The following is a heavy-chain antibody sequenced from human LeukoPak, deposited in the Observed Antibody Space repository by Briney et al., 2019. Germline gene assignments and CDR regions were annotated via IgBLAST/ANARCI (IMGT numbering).Heavy chain of an antibody. D-gene: IGHD6-19*01. CDR2: IYTSGST. J-gene: IGHJ5*02. Sequence: SEILSLTCTASRGSISSLNYHWTWIRQPAGKGLELIGRIYTSGSTNYSPSFKSRVTISIDTSKNQFSMKLSSLTAVDTAVYYCARDPGGSGPASWGPGTLVTVSS. CDR3: ARDPGGSGPAS. V-gene: IGHV4-61*02. CDR1: RGSISSLNYH.